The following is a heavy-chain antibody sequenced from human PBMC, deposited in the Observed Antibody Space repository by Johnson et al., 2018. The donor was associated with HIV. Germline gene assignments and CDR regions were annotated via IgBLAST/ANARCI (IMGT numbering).Heavy chain of an antibody. CDR3: AKDRSSGYSSSWYPDAFDI. CDR2: ISYDGSNK. Sequence: VQLVESGGGVVQPGRSLRLSCAASGFTFSSYAMHWVRQAPGKGLEWVAVISYDGSNKYYADSVKGRFTISRDNFNNTLYLQMSSLSPEDTAVYYCAKDRSSGYSSSWYPDAFDIWGQGTMVTVSS. CDR1: GFTFSSYA. J-gene: IGHJ3*02. D-gene: IGHD6-13*01. V-gene: IGHV3-30*04.